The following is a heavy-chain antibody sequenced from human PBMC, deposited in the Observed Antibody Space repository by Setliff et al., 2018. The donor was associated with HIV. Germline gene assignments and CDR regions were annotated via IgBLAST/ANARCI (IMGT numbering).Heavy chain of an antibody. CDR2: INPNSGGT. D-gene: IGHD5-12*01. Sequence: ASVKVSCKASGNTFTGYYMHWVRQAPGQGLEWMGWINPNSGGTKYAQKFQGRVTLTRDTSISTAYMELSRLRSDDTAVYYCAVLSGYDGDYYYYYMDVWGKGTTVTVSS. J-gene: IGHJ6*03. CDR3: AVLSGYDGDYYYYYMDV. CDR1: GNTFTGYY. V-gene: IGHV1-2*02.